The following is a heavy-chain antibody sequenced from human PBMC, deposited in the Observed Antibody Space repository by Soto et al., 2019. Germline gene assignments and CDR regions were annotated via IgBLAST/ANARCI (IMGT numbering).Heavy chain of an antibody. Sequence: SETLSLTCTVSGGSTNSGDYWWTCVRHPPEKGLEWIGYIYNSGATYDNPSLRSRLTTSVDTSKNQFYLKLSFVTAADTAVYYCASARLHYRTVDYWGKGTLVTVSS. J-gene: IGHJ4*02. D-gene: IGHD4-4*01. CDR1: GGSTNSGDYW. CDR2: IYNSGAT. CDR3: ASARLHYRTVDY. V-gene: IGHV4-30-4*01.